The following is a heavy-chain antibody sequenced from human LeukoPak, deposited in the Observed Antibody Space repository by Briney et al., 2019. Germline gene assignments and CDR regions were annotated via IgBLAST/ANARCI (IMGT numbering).Heavy chain of an antibody. Sequence: GGSLRLSCAASGFTFSSYAMHWVRQAPGKGLEWVAVISYDGSNKYYADSVKGRFTISRDNSKNTLYLQMNSLRAEDTAVYYCARDPGYCSGGSCRDWFDPWGQGTLVTVSS. CDR2: ISYDGSNK. D-gene: IGHD2-15*01. CDR3: ARDPGYCSGGSCRDWFDP. V-gene: IGHV3-30-3*01. J-gene: IGHJ5*02. CDR1: GFTFSSYA.